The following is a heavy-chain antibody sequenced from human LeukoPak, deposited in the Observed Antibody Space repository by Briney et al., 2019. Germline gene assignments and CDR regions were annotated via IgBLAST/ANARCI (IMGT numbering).Heavy chain of an antibody. D-gene: IGHD3-16*01. J-gene: IGHJ4*02. Sequence: GGSLRLSCAASGFTFSSYWMSWVRQAPGKGLEWVANIKQDGTEKYYVDSVKGRFTISRDNAKNSLYLQMNGLRAEDTAVYYCARDPAWGYFDYWGQGTLVTVSS. CDR3: ARDPAWGYFDY. CDR1: GFTFSSYW. CDR2: IKQDGTEK. V-gene: IGHV3-7*01.